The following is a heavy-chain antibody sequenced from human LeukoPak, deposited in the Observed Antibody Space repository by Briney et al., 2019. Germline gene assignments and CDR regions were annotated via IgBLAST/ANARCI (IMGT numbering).Heavy chain of an antibody. D-gene: IGHD1-26*01. Sequence: ASVKVSCKASGYTFTSYYMHWVRQAPGQGLEWMGIINPSGGSTSYAQKFQGRVTMTRDTSTSTVYMELSSLRSEDTAVYYCARAPGDEYSGSYFGGIDYWGQGTLVSVSS. V-gene: IGHV1-46*01. CDR2: INPSGGST. J-gene: IGHJ4*02. CDR1: GYTFTSYY. CDR3: ARAPGDEYSGSYFGGIDY.